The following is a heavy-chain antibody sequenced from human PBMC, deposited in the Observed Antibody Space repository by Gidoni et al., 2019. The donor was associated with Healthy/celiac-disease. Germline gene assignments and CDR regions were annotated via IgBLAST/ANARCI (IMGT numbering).Heavy chain of an antibody. CDR1: GGSISSYY. J-gene: IGHJ5*02. Sequence: QVQLQESGPGLVKPSETLSLTCTVSGGSISSYYCGWIRQPPGKGLEWIGYIYYSGSTNYNPSLKSRVTISVDTSKNQFSLKLSSVTAADTAVYYCARGGDNYYDSSGPNWFDPWGQGTLVTVSS. D-gene: IGHD3-22*01. CDR3: ARGGDNYYDSSGPNWFDP. V-gene: IGHV4-59*01. CDR2: IYYSGST.